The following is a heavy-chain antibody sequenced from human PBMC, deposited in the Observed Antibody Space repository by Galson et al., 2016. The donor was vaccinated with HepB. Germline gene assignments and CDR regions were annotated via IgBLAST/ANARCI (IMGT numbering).Heavy chain of an antibody. CDR2: VYSTGTT. CDR1: GASVSSRSHF. CDR3: ARQSATGNILKY. J-gene: IGHJ4*02. D-gene: IGHD3-9*01. V-gene: IGHV4-39*01. Sequence: SETLSLTCTVSGASVSSRSHFWGWIRQPPGKGLEWIGSVYSTGTTSYNESLKSRITISVDTSKNQFSLNLTSVTAADTAIYFCARQSATGNILKYWGQGTLVSVSS.